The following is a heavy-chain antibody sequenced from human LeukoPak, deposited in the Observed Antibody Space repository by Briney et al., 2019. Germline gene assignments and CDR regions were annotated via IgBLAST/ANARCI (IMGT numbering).Heavy chain of an antibody. D-gene: IGHD3-10*01. CDR3: ARHYYAVDV. CDR2: INHSGST. J-gene: IGHJ6*02. Sequence: SETLSLTCAVYGGSFSGYYWSWIRQPPGKGLEWIGEINHSGSTNYNPSLKSRVTISVDTSKNQFSLKLSSVTAADTAVYYCARHYYAVDVWGQGTTVTVSS. V-gene: IGHV4-34*01. CDR1: GGSFSGYY.